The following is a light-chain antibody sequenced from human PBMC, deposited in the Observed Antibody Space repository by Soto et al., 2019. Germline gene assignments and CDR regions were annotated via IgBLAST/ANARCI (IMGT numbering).Light chain of an antibody. V-gene: IGKV3-15*01. Sequence: EIVMTQSPATLSVSPGERATLSCRASQSVSTNLAWYQQKPGQAPRLLIYAASVRATGIPARFSGRGSGTEFTLTISSLQSEDFAVYYCQQYDERPPTLSFGGGTKVEIK. J-gene: IGKJ4*01. CDR2: AAS. CDR1: QSVSTN. CDR3: QQYDERPPTLS.